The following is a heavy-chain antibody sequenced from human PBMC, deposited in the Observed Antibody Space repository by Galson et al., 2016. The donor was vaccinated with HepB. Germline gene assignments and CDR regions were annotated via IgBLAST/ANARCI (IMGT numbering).Heavy chain of an antibody. Sequence: SLRLSCAASGFTFSKYALHWVRQAPGKGLEWVAVISTNGISQNYEDSVKGRFTVYRDNSKNTVDLQMNSLRPEDTAVYYCAKDQGILRHFDWLTYDAFDMWGQGTMVTVS. V-gene: IGHV3-30*18. J-gene: IGHJ3*02. D-gene: IGHD3-9*01. CDR2: ISTNGISQ. CDR3: AKDQGILRHFDWLTYDAFDM. CDR1: GFTFSKYA.